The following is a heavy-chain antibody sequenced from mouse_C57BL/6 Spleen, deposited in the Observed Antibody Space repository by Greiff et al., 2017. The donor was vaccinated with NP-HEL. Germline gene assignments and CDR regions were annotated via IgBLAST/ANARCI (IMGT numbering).Heavy chain of an antibody. V-gene: IGHV5-4*01. CDR2: ISDGGSYT. Sequence: DVMLVESGGGLVKPGGSLKLSCAASGFTFSSYAMSWVRQTPEKRLEWVATISDGGSYTYYPDNVKGRFTISRDNAKNNLYLQMSHLKSEDTAMYYCARDPPYDYGYAMDYWGQGTSVTVSS. D-gene: IGHD2-4*01. CDR3: ARDPPYDYGYAMDY. J-gene: IGHJ4*01. CDR1: GFTFSSYA.